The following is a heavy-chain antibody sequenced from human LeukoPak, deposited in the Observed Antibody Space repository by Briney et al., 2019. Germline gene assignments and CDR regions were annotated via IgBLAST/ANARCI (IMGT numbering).Heavy chain of an antibody. J-gene: IGHJ3*02. CDR3: AREVGGSAFDI. Sequence: GGSLRLSCAASGFTFSSYDMSWVRQAPGKGLEWVSIIYSGGSTYYADSVKGRFTISRHNSKNTLYLQMNSLRAEDTAVYYCAREVGGSAFDIWGQGTMVTVSS. D-gene: IGHD3-16*01. CDR1: GFTFSSYD. CDR2: IYSGGST. V-gene: IGHV3-53*04.